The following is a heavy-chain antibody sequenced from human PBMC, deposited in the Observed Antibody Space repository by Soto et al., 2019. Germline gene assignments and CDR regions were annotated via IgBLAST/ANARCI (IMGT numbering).Heavy chain of an antibody. CDR1: GYTFTSYG. V-gene: IGHV1-18*04. Sequence: AASVKVSGKGSGYTFTSYGISWVRQAPGQGLEWMGWISAYNGNTNYAQKLQGRVTMTTDTSTSTAYMELRSLRSDDTAVYYCARGRGQTKTYYDILTGYYSEYFDYWGQGTLVTVSS. CDR3: ARGRGQTKTYYDILTGYYSEYFDY. D-gene: IGHD3-9*01. CDR2: ISAYNGNT. J-gene: IGHJ4*02.